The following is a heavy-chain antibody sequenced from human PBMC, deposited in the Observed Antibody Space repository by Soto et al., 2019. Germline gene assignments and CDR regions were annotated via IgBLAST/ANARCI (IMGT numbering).Heavy chain of an antibody. CDR3: ARWDADTAMVNAFDI. J-gene: IGHJ3*02. D-gene: IGHD5-18*01. CDR2: IYYSGST. Sequence: SETLSLTCTVSGGSISSGGYYWSWIRQHPGKGLEWIGYIYYSGSTYYNPSLKSRVTISVDTSKNQFSLKLSSVTAADTAVYYCARWDADTAMVNAFDIWGQGTMVTVSS. CDR1: GGSISSGGYY. V-gene: IGHV4-31*03.